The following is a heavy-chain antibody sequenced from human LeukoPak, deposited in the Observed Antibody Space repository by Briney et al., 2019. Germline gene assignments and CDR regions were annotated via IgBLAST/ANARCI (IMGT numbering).Heavy chain of an antibody. V-gene: IGHV3-21*01. Sequence: GGSLRLSCAASGFTFSSYSMNWVRQAPGKGLGWVSSISSSSSYIYYADSVKGRFTISRDNAKNSLYLQMNSLRAEDTAVYYCARSVLRYSSGWYYFDYWGQGTLVTVSS. D-gene: IGHD6-19*01. CDR1: GFTFSSYS. CDR2: ISSSSSYI. J-gene: IGHJ4*02. CDR3: ARSVLRYSSGWYYFDY.